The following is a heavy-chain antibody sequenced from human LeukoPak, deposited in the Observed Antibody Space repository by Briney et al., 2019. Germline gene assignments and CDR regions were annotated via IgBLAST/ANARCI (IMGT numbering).Heavy chain of an antibody. J-gene: IGHJ4*02. V-gene: IGHV3-23*01. CDR2: ISGSDTGT. CDR3: ATRGRTATKYFDD. Sequence: PGGSLRLSCAASGFTLSSYVMSWVRQAPGKGLEWVSTISGSDTGTYYADSVKGRFTISRDNSRNTLHLQMNSLRAEDTAVYYCATRGRTATKYFDDWGQGTLVTVSS. CDR1: GFTLSSYV. D-gene: IGHD1-1*01.